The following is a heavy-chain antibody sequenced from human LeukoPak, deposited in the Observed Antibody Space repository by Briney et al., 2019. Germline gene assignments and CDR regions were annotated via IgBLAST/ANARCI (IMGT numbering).Heavy chain of an antibody. V-gene: IGHV4-30-4*08. J-gene: IGHJ4*02. Sequence: PSETLSLTCAVSGGSINSGDYYWSWLRQPPGTGLEWIGYIYSSGGTYYNPSLKSRVAIFVDTSKKRFSLKLNSVTAADAAVYYCARVSGYYGVGSYYFDSWGQGILVSVSS. CDR2: IYSSGGT. CDR3: ARVSGYYGVGSYYFDS. D-gene: IGHD3-10*01. CDR1: GGSINSGDYY.